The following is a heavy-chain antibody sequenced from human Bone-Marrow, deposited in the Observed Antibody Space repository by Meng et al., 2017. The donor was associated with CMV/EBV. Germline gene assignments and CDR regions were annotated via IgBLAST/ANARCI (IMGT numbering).Heavy chain of an antibody. D-gene: IGHD5-24*01. CDR2: IYPGDSDT. CDR3: ARAEMATPRTTPFDY. V-gene: IGHV5-51*01. J-gene: IGHJ4*02. Sequence: GGSLRLSCKGSGYSFTSYWIGWVRQMPGKGLEWMGIIYPGDSDTRYSPSFQGQVTISVDTSKNQFSLKLSSVTAADTAVYYCARAEMATPRTTPFDYWGQGTLVTVSS. CDR1: GYSFTSYW.